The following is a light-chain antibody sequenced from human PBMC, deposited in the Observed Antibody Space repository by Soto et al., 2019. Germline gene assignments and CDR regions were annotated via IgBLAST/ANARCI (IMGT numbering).Light chain of an antibody. Sequence: DIQMPQSPSTLSASVGDTVTITCRASQTISTSLAWYQQKPGKAPKLLIYLASTLQSGVPARFSGSGSATEFTLSISSLQPDDFATYYCQQYGTSSRTFGQGTKVDIK. CDR1: QTISTS. J-gene: IGKJ1*01. CDR2: LAS. CDR3: QQYGTSSRT. V-gene: IGKV1-5*03.